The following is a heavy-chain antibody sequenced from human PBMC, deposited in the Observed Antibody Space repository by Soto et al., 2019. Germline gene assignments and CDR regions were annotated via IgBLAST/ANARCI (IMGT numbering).Heavy chain of an antibody. V-gene: IGHV3-23*01. Sequence: GVSLRLSCAASGFTFSSYAMSCVRQAPGKGLGWVSAIGGSDNRTYYADSVKGRFTISRDNSKNTLYLQMSSLRADDTAVYYCAPMGVWGEGTTVTVS. CDR3: APMGV. CDR2: IGGSDNRT. CDR1: GFTFSSYA. J-gene: IGHJ6*02.